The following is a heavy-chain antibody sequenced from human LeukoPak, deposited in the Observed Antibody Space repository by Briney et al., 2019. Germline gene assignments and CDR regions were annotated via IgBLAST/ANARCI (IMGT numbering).Heavy chain of an antibody. CDR2: IHHSGSI. CDR1: GGSISTSNYY. J-gene: IGHJ4*02. V-gene: IGHV4-39*07. CDR3: ARGGDRSFDY. Sequence: SETLSLTCTVSGGSISTSNYYWSWIRQPPGKGLEWIAEIHHSGSINYNPSLKSRVTISVDKAKNQFSLNLNSVTAADTAVYYCARGGDRSFDYWGQGTLVTVSS. D-gene: IGHD3-10*01.